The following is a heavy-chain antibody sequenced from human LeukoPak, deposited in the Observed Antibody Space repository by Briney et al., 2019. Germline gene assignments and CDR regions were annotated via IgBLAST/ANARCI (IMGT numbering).Heavy chain of an antibody. CDR3: VRETDCSATTCYPLSAFDY. CDR2: ISSRGTST. Sequence: GGSLRLSCVASGFIFSDFGMNWVRQVPGKGLEWVAFISSRGTSTFYAESVKGRFTISRDTGKKSLDLQMTSLRVEDTAAYYCVRETDCSATTCYPLSAFDYWGQGTLVTVSS. J-gene: IGHJ4*02. CDR1: GFIFSDFG. V-gene: IGHV3-21*04. D-gene: IGHD2-2*01.